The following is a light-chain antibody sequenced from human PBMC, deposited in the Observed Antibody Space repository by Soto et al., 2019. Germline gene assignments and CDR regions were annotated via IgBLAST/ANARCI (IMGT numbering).Light chain of an antibody. CDR2: KAS. J-gene: IGKJ2*01. CDR1: QSISTW. Sequence: DIQMTQSPSTLSASVRDRVTITCRASQSISTWLAWYQQKPGKAPKLLMYKASDLESGVPSRFSGSGSGTEFTLTISSRQPDDFATYYCQQYNSYPYTFGQGTKLEIK. CDR3: QQYNSYPYT. V-gene: IGKV1-5*03.